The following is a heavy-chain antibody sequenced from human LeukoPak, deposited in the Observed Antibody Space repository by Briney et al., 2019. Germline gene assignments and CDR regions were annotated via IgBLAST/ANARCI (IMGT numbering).Heavy chain of an antibody. V-gene: IGHV3-23*01. D-gene: IGHD2-2*01. CDR2: ISGSGGKT. J-gene: IGHJ4*02. Sequence: RPGGSLRLSCAASGFTFSSYGMSWVRQAPGKGLEWVSAISGSGGKTYYADSVKGRFTISRDNSKNTLYLQMNSLRAEDTAVYYCARVNAVPAAHLDYWGQGTLVTVSS. CDR3: ARVNAVPAAHLDY. CDR1: GFTFSSYG.